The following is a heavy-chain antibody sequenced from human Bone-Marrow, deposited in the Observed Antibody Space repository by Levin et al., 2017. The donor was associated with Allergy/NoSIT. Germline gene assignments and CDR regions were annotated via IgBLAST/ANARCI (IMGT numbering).Heavy chain of an antibody. CDR2: IYYSGST. V-gene: IGHV4-59*01. CDR3: AREWSAFDM. D-gene: IGHD2-8*01. Sequence: SETLSLTCTGSGGSSSSYKWNWIRQPPGKGLEWIGYIYYSGSTNYNPSLKSRVTISLDTSKKQFSLKLSSVTAADTAVYYCAREWSAFDMWGQGTMVTVSS. J-gene: IGHJ3*02. CDR1: GGSSSSYK.